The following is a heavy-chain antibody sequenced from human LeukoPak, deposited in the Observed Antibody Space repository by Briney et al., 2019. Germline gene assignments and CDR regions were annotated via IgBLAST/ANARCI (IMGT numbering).Heavy chain of an antibody. D-gene: IGHD3-10*01. CDR3: ARKRVEPDRYFDY. Sequence: ASVKVSCKASGYTFTGYSINWVRQAPGQGLEWMGWINTNNGNPTYAHGFTGRFVFSLDASVSSAFLQISSLQAEDTAVYYCARKRVEPDRYFDYWGQGTLVTVSS. CDR1: GYTFTGYS. J-gene: IGHJ4*02. CDR2: INTNNGNP. V-gene: IGHV7-4-1*02.